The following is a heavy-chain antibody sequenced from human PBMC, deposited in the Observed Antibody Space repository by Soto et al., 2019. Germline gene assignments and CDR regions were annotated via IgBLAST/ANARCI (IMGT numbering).Heavy chain of an antibody. D-gene: IGHD5-18*01. CDR2: ISSSSSTI. V-gene: IGHV3-48*01. Sequence: GGSLRLSCAASGFTFSSYSMNWVRQAPGKGLEWVSYISSSSSTIYYADSVKGRFTISRDNAKNSLYLQMNSLRAEDTAVYYCARVDTAEGYYYYYMDVWGKGTTVTVSS. CDR3: ARVDTAEGYYYYYMDV. J-gene: IGHJ6*03. CDR1: GFTFSSYS.